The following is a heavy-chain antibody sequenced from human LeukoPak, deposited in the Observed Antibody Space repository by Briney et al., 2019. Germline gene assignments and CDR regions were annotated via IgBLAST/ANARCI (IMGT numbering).Heavy chain of an antibody. CDR1: GFTFSSYW. J-gene: IGHJ4*02. CDR2: IKQDGSEK. CDR3: AGRAMVRGKRYYFDY. V-gene: IGHV3-7*01. D-gene: IGHD3-10*01. Sequence: PGGSLRLSCAASGFTFSSYWMSWVRQAPGKGLEWVASIKQDGSEKYYVDSVKGRFTISRDNAKNSLYLQMNSLRAEDTAVYYCAGRAMVRGKRYYFDYWGQGTLVTVSS.